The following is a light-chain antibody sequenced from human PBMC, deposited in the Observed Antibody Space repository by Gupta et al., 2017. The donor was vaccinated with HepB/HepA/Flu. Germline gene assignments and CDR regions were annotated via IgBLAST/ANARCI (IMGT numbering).Light chain of an antibody. CDR2: KAS. Sequence: DIQMTQSPSTLSASVGDRVTITCRASQTISGRLAWYQQKPGQVPKLLIYKASSLESGVPSRFSGSGSGTEFALTISGLQPDDFATYYCQQYDTSSTFGRGTELEIE. CDR1: QTISGR. CDR3: QQYDTSST. V-gene: IGKV1-5*03. J-gene: IGKJ2*01.